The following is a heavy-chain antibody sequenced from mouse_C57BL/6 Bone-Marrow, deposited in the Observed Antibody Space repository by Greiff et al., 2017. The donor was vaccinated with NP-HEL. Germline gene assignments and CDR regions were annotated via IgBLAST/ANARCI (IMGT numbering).Heavy chain of an antibody. J-gene: IGHJ4*01. CDR3: AREGYSYAMDY. CDR2: IYPGSGST. CDR1: GYTFTSYW. V-gene: IGHV1-55*01. Sequence: QVHVKQSGAELVKPGASVKMSCKASGYTFTSYWITWVKQRPGQGLEWIGDIYPGSGSTNYNEKFKSKATLTVDTSSSTAYMRLSSLTSEDSAVYYCAREGYSYAMDYWGQGTSVTVSS. D-gene: IGHD2-3*01.